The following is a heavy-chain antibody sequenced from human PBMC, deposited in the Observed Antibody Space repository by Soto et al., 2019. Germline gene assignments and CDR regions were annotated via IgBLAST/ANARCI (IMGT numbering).Heavy chain of an antibody. V-gene: IGHV4-30-4*01. Sequence: PSETLSLTCTVSGGSVGSGEYYYSWIRQPPGKGLEWIGYIYDSGITNYTPSLKGRVTMSLDRSNNQVSLKLSPVTAADTAVYFCARDVAHGYTENVWGQGTMVTVSS. CDR3: ARDVAHGYTENV. CDR2: IYDSGIT. J-gene: IGHJ3*01. D-gene: IGHD5-18*01. CDR1: GGSVGSGEYY.